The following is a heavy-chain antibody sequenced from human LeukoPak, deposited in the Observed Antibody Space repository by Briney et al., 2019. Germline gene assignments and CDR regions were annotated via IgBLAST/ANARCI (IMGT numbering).Heavy chain of an antibody. CDR3: ARRMTSMIVVVAAFDI. D-gene: IGHD3-22*01. CDR2: IYSGGST. V-gene: IGHV3-66*01. J-gene: IGHJ3*02. Sequence: GGSLRLSCAASGFTVSSNYMSWVRQAPGKGLEWVSVIYSGGSTYYADSVKGRFTISRDNSKNTLYLQMNSLRAEDTAVYYCARRMTSMIVVVAAFDIWGQGTMVTVSS. CDR1: GFTVSSNY.